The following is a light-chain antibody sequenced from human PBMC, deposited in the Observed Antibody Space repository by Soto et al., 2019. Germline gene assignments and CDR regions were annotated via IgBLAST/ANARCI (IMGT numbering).Light chain of an antibody. CDR1: QSVSSSY. CDR2: GAS. J-gene: IGKJ5*01. Sequence: EIVLTQSPGTLSLSPGERATLSCRASQSVSSSYLAWYQHKPGQAPRLLIYGASSRDTGIPDRFRGSGSGTDFTLTISRLEPEDFAVYYCQQYGSSPPITFGQGTRLEIK. CDR3: QQYGSSPPIT. V-gene: IGKV3-20*01.